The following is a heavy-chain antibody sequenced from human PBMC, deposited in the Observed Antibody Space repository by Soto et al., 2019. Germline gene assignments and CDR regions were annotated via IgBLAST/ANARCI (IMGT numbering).Heavy chain of an antibody. D-gene: IGHD6-13*01. V-gene: IGHV4-34*01. J-gene: IGHJ5*02. Sequence: PSETLSLTCAVYVGSFSGYYWSWIRQPPGKGLEWIGEINHSGSTNYNPSLKSRVTISVDTSKNQFSLKLSSVTAADTAVYYCARGRPYSSSWYNWFDPWGQGTLVTVSS. CDR1: VGSFSGYY. CDR2: INHSGST. CDR3: ARGRPYSSSWYNWFDP.